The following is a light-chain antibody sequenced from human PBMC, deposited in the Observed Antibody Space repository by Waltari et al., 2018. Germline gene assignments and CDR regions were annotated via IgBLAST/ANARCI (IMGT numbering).Light chain of an antibody. CDR3: QQDYNNPLT. CDR1: QSVFYNSNNKDD. Sequence: DIVITPSPDSLAVSLGERATINCKSSQSVFYNSNNKDDLAWDQQNPGHPPKLLISWASTRESGVPDRFSGSGSGTDFTLTISSLQAEDVAVYYCQQDYNNPLTFGGGTKVEI. J-gene: IGKJ4*01. V-gene: IGKV4-1*01. CDR2: WAS.